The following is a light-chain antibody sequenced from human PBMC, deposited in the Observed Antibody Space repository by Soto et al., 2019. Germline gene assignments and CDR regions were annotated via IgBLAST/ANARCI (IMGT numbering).Light chain of an antibody. CDR1: QGVSSH. J-gene: IGKJ5*01. CDR3: QHLNSYPIT. Sequence: IQLTQFPSSLSASVGDRVTITCLASQGVSSHLAWHQQKPGKAPKLLIYEVSTLQSGVSSRFSGSGSGTDFTLTISSLQPEDFATYYCQHLNSYPITFGQGTRLE. CDR2: EVS. V-gene: IGKV1-9*01.